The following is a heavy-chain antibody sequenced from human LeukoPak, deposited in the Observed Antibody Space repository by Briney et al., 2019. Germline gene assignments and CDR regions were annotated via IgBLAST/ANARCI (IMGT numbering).Heavy chain of an antibody. CDR2: IKQDGSEK. D-gene: IGHD2-2*01. CDR1: GFTFSSYW. CDR3: ARAPKGYQLWFDP. V-gene: IGHV3-7*01. J-gene: IGHJ5*02. Sequence: GGSLRLSCAASGFTFSSYWMSWVRQAPGKGLEWVANIKQDGSEKCYVDSVKGRFTISRDNAKNSLYLQMNSLRAEDTAVYYCARAPKGYQLWFDPWGQGTLVTVSS.